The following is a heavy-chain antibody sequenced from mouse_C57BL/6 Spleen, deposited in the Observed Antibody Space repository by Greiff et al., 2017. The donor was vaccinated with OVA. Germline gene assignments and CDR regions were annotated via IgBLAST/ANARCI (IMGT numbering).Heavy chain of an antibody. J-gene: IGHJ2*01. Sequence: VQLKESGAELVKPGASVKLSCTASGFNITDYYMHWVKQRPEQGLEWIGRIDPEDGETKYAPKFQGKATITADTSSNTAYLQLSSLTSEDTAVYYCHYGSSLYYFDYWGQGTTLTVSS. CDR2: IDPEDGET. D-gene: IGHD1-1*01. V-gene: IGHV14-2*01. CDR1: GFNITDYY. CDR3: HYGSSLYYFDY.